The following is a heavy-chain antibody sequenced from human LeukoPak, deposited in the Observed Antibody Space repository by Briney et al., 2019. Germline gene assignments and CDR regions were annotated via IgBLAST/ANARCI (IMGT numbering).Heavy chain of an antibody. CDR3: ARGATREMFDY. V-gene: IGHV3-21*01. CDR2: ITSTSSYI. J-gene: IGHJ4*02. D-gene: IGHD1-26*01. CDR1: GFTFSGYT. Sequence: GGSLRLSCAASGFTFSGYTMTWVRQAPGKGLEWVSSITSTSSYIYDAASLKGRFTISRDNAKNSLYLQMNSLRAEDTAVYYCARGATREMFDYWGQGTLVTVSS.